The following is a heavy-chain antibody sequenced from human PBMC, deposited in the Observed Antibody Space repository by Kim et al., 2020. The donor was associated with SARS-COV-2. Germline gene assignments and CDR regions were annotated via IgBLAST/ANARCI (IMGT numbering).Heavy chain of an antibody. CDR3: ARDSRWELRAFDI. D-gene: IGHD1-26*01. V-gene: IGHV1-2*02. CDR1: GYTFTGYY. CDR2: INPNSGGT. Sequence: ASVKVSCKASGYTFTGYYMHWVRQAPGQGLEWMGWINPNSGGTNYAQKFQGRVTMTRDTSISTAYMELSRRRSDDTAVYYCARDSRWELRAFDIWGQGTMVTVSS. J-gene: IGHJ3*02.